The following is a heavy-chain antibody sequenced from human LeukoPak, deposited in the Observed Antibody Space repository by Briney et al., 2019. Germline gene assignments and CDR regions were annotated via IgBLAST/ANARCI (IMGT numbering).Heavy chain of an antibody. CDR2: INLDGSEK. CDR3: ARDSPYSDSFAYDY. Sequence: QAGGSLRLSCAASGFTFSSYCMSWVRQAPGKGLEWVANINLDGSEKYYVDSVKGRFTISRDNAKNSLYLQMRSLRAEDTAIYYCARDSPYSDSFAYDYWGQGTLVTVSS. V-gene: IGHV3-7*01. CDR1: GFTFSSYC. J-gene: IGHJ4*02. D-gene: IGHD1-26*01.